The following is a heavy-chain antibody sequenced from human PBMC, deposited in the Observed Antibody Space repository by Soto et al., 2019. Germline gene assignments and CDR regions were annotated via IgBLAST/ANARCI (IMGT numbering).Heavy chain of an antibody. CDR3: ARVGAATSHYFDY. CDR1: GGSISPCD. CDR2: NYYSGST. D-gene: IGHD2-15*01. J-gene: IGHJ4*02. V-gene: IGHV4-59*01. Sequence: SETLFITCTAPGGSISPCDRSWSRLSPGKGQDWMGGNYYSGSTNYNPSLTSRVTISVDTSKNQFSLKLSSVTAADTAVYYCARVGAATSHYFDYWGQGALVAAPQ.